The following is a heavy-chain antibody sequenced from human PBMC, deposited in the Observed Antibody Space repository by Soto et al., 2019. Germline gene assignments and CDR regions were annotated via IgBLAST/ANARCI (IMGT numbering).Heavy chain of an antibody. D-gene: IGHD2-2*01. CDR1: GGSISSGGYY. CDR3: ARVVVVPEAKDWFDP. Sequence: QVQLQESGPGLVKPSQTLSLTCTVSGGSISSGGYYWSWIRQHPGKGLEWIGYIYYSGSTYYNPSLKSRVTISVDTSKNQFSLQLSDVTAADTAVYYCARVVVVPEAKDWFDPWGQGTLVTVSS. CDR2: IYYSGST. V-gene: IGHV4-31*03. J-gene: IGHJ5*02.